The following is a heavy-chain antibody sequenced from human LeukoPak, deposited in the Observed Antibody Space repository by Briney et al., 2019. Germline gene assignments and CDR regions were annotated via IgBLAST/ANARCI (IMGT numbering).Heavy chain of an antibody. D-gene: IGHD2-15*01. CDR3: ASGFLGGYCSGGSCYGYYFDY. CDR1: GFTFSKYN. CDR2: ISSSSSYI. V-gene: IGHV3-21*01. Sequence: GGSLRLSCAASGFTFSKYNMNWVRQAPGKGLEWVSSISSSSSYIYYADSVKGRFTISRDNAKNSLYLQMSSLRAEDTAVYYCASGFLGGYCSGGSCYGYYFDYWGQGTLVTVSS. J-gene: IGHJ4*02.